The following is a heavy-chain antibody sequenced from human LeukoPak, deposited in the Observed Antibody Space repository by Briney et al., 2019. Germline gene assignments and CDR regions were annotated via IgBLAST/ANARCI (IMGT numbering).Heavy chain of an antibody. J-gene: IGHJ4*02. Sequence: PGGSLRLSCAASGFTFSSYAMSWVRQAPGKGLEWVSAISGSGGSTYYADSVKGRFTISRDNSKNTLYLQMNSLRAEDTAVYYCAAELYGGIFGHCCSFAYWGQGTLVTVSS. CDR3: AAELYGGIFGHCCSFAY. D-gene: IGHD1-26*01. CDR1: GFTFSSYA. CDR2: ISGSGGST. V-gene: IGHV3-23*01.